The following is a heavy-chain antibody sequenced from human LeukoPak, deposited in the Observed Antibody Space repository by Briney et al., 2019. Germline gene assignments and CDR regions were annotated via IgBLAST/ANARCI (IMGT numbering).Heavy chain of an antibody. Sequence: GASVKVSCKASGYTFTSYYMHWVRQAPGQGLEWMGIINPSGGSTSYAQKFQGRVTMTRDTSKNQFSLKLSSVTAADTAVYYCARVRRSGSYSPDAFDIWGQGTMVTVSS. D-gene: IGHD3-10*01. V-gene: IGHV1-46*01. CDR3: ARVRRSGSYSPDAFDI. CDR2: INPSGGST. CDR1: GYTFTSYY. J-gene: IGHJ3*02.